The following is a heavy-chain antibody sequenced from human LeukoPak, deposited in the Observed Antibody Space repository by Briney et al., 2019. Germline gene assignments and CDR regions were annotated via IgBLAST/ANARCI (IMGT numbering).Heavy chain of an antibody. CDR2: INHSGST. J-gene: IGHJ6*03. CDR1: GGSFSGYY. Sequence: SETLSLTCAVYGGSFSGYYWSWIRQPPGKGLEWIGEINHSGSTNYNPSLKSRVTISVDTSKNQFSLKLGSVTAADTAVYYCARLGERLGSHDYYYYMDVWGKGTTVTISS. V-gene: IGHV4-34*01. D-gene: IGHD1-1*01. CDR3: ARLGERLGSHDYYYYMDV.